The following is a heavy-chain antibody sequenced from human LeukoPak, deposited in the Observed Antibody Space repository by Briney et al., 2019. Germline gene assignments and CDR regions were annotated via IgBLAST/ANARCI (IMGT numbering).Heavy chain of an antibody. Sequence: GGSLRLSCAASAFTFSSYGMHWVRQAPGKGLEWVAVISYDGSNKYYADSVKGRFTISRDNAKNSLYLQMNSLRAEDTAVYYCARISRNYYFDYWGQGTLVTVSS. CDR2: ISYDGSNK. J-gene: IGHJ4*02. CDR3: ARISRNYYFDY. D-gene: IGHD4-11*01. CDR1: AFTFSSYG. V-gene: IGHV3-30*03.